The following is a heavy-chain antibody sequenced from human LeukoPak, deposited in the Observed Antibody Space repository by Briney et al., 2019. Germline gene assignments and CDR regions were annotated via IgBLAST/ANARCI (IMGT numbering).Heavy chain of an antibody. Sequence: GGSLRLSCAASGFTFSSYWMHWVRQAPGKGLVWVSRIKSDGSITNYADSVKGRFTISRDNAKNTLYPQMNSLRVEDTAVYYCARDSSGWFDPWGQGTLVTVSS. CDR2: IKSDGSIT. CDR1: GFTFSSYW. V-gene: IGHV3-74*01. J-gene: IGHJ5*02. CDR3: ARDSSGWFDP. D-gene: IGHD6-19*01.